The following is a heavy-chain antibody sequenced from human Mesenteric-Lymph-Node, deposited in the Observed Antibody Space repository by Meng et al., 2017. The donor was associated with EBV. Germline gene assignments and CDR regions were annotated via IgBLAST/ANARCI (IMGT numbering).Heavy chain of an antibody. J-gene: IGHJ4*02. CDR3: AKTSATTRAYFDY. Sequence: VKGRFTISRDNSKNTMYLQMNSLSAEDAAIYYCAKTSATTRAYFDYWGQGTLVTVSS. V-gene: IGHV3-23*02. D-gene: IGHD4-17*01.